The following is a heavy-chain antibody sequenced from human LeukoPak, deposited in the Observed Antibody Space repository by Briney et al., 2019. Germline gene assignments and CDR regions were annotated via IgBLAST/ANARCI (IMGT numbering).Heavy chain of an antibody. CDR3: ARRSYYYDSSGYYDGVDY. Sequence: TSETLSLTCTVSGGSISSSSYYWGWIRQPPGKGLEWIGSIYYSGSTYYNPSLKSRVTISVDTSKNQFSLKLSSVTAADTAVHYCARRSYYYDSSGYYDGVDYWGQGTLVTVSS. J-gene: IGHJ4*02. D-gene: IGHD3-22*01. V-gene: IGHV4-39*01. CDR1: GGSISSSSYY. CDR2: IYYSGST.